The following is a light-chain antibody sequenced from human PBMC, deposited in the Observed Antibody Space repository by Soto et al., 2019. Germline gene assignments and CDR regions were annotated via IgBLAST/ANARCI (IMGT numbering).Light chain of an antibody. CDR3: QQSFSSPFT. V-gene: IGKV1-39*01. Sequence: DIQMTQSPSSLSASVGDRVSITCRASQSIRSHLDWYQHKPGKAPKVLIYAASSLQGGVPSRFSGSGSGTDFTLTIKSLQPEDFATYYCQQSFSSPFTFGPGTKVDVK. J-gene: IGKJ3*01. CDR2: AAS. CDR1: QSIRSH.